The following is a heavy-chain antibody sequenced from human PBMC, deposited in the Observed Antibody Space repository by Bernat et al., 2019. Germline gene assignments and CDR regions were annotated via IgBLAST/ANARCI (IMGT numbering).Heavy chain of an antibody. Sequence: EVQLLESGGGLVQPGGSLRLSCAASGFTFSSYAMSWVRQAPGKGLEWVSAISGSGGSTYYADSVKGRFTISRDNSKNTLYLQMNSLRAEDTAVYYCAVGLLQEDDAFDIWGQGTMVTVSS. CDR1: GFTFSSYA. CDR2: ISGSGGST. CDR3: AVGLLQEDDAFDI. D-gene: IGHD2-15*01. V-gene: IGHV3-23*01. J-gene: IGHJ3*02.